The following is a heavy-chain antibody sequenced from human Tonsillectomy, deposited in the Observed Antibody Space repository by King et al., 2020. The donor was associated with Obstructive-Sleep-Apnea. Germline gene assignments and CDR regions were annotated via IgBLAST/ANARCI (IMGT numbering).Heavy chain of an antibody. J-gene: IGHJ3*01. CDR1: GFSFRSSA. V-gene: IGHV3-64D*09. D-gene: IGHD2-15*01. CDR3: VKEDVVVVPPESYDSFAL. CDR2: ISSNGGRT. Sequence: VQLQESGGGLVQPGGSLRLSCSASGFSFRSSAMHWVRQAPGKGLEYVSSISSNGGRTYSGDSVKGRFTVSRENSKNTLFLQMSSLRAEDTAVYYCVKEDVVVVPPESYDSFALWGHGTKVTVSS.